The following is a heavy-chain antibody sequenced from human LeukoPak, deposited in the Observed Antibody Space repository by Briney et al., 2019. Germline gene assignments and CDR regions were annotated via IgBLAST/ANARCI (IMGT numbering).Heavy chain of an antibody. CDR3: ARKGYQLLPYSPSFDY. J-gene: IGHJ4*02. Sequence: HTGRSLRLSCAAYALGPPGSRQGAGVGGSSVKGRFTISRDNSKNTLYLQMNSLRAEDTAVYYCARKGYQLLPYSPSFDYWGQGTLVTVSS. D-gene: IGHD2-2*01. V-gene: IGHV3-30*03.